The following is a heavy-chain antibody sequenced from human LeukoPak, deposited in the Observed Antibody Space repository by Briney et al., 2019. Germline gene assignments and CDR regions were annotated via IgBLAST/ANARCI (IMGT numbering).Heavy chain of an antibody. CDR2: IGTAGDT. Sequence: GGSLRLSCAASGFTFSRYYMHWVRQGTRKGLEWVSAIGTAGDTYCPGSVKGRFTISRENAKNSLYLQMNSLRAGDTAVYYCARGPFELVWFGEGDWYFELWGRGTLVTVSS. CDR3: ARGPFELVWFGEGDWYFEL. D-gene: IGHD3-10*01. J-gene: IGHJ2*01. V-gene: IGHV3-13*01. CDR1: GFTFSRYY.